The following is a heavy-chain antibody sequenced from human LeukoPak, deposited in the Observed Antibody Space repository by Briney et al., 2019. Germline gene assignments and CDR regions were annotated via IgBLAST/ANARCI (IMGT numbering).Heavy chain of an antibody. Sequence: ASVKVSCKVSGYTLTELSMHWVRQAPGKGLEWMGGFDPEDGETIYAQKFQGRVTMTRDTSISTAYMELSRLRSDDTAVYYCARDLGIVGATPYYYFDYWGQGTLVTVSS. CDR3: ARDLGIVGATPYYYFDY. J-gene: IGHJ4*02. CDR1: GYTLTELS. V-gene: IGHV1-24*01. CDR2: FDPEDGET. D-gene: IGHD1-26*01.